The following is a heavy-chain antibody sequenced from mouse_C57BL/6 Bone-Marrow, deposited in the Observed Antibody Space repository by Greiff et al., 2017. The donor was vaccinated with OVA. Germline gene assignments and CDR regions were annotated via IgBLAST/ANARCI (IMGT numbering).Heavy chain of an antibody. Sequence: EVQLVESGGGLVQPGGSLKLSCAASGFTFSDYYLYWVRQTPEKRLEWVAYISNGGGSTYYPDTVKGRFTISRDNAKNTLYLQMSRLKSEDTAMYYCARHVFITTVVGAYYYAMDYWGQGTSVTVSS. CDR2: ISNGGGST. CDR3: ARHVFITTVVGAYYYAMDY. J-gene: IGHJ4*01. CDR1: GFTFSDYY. V-gene: IGHV5-12*01. D-gene: IGHD1-1*01.